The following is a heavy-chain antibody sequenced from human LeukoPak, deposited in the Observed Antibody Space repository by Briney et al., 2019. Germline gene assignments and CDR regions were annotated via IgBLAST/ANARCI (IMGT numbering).Heavy chain of an antibody. D-gene: IGHD5-24*01. CDR2: ISSSGSTI. CDR1: GFTFSSYE. Sequence: SGGSLRLSCAASGFTFSSYEMNGVRQAPGKGLEWVSYISSSGSTIYYADSVKGRFTISRDNSKNTLYLQMNSLRAEDTAVYYCAKSGYNRFDYWGQGTLVTVSS. CDR3: AKSGYNRFDY. J-gene: IGHJ4*02. V-gene: IGHV3-48*03.